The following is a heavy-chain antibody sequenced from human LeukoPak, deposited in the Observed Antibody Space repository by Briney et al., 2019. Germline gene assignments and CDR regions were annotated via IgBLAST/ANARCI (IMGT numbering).Heavy chain of an antibody. Sequence: ASVKVSCKAFGYTFSNYALNWVRQAPGQGLEWMGWINTNTGFPTYVQGFRGRFVFSLDTSVSTAYLQISSLEAEDTAVYYCAKGGLPVSDYAFWSGYQRYFFDYWGQGTLVTVSS. CDR1: GYTFSNYA. V-gene: IGHV7-4-1*02. J-gene: IGHJ4*02. D-gene: IGHD3-3*01. CDR2: INTNTGFP. CDR3: AKGGLPVSDYAFWSGYQRYFFDY.